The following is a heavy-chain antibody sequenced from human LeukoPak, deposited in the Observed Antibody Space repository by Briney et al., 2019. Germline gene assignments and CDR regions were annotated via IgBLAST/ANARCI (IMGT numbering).Heavy chain of an antibody. CDR3: ARPQSMTGVAAFDI. CDR2: IYPGDSDT. D-gene: IGHD3-10*01. J-gene: IGHJ3*02. Sequence: KPGESLTLSCTGSGYIFTSYWIGWVRQMPGKGLEWLRIIYPGDSDTRYSPSFQGQVTISADKSISTAYLQWSSLKASDTAMYYCARPQSMTGVAAFDIWGQGTMVTVSS. CDR1: GYIFTSYW. V-gene: IGHV5-51*03.